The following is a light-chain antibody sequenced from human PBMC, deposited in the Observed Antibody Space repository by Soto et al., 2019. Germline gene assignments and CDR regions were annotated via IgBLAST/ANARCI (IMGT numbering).Light chain of an antibody. Sequence: EIVLTQSPGTLSSSPGERATLSCRASQSVSSTYLAWYQRKPGQAPRLLIYGASSRATGIPDRFSGSGSGTDFTLTISRLEPEDFAVYYCQQYGSSPQTFGQGTKLEIK. V-gene: IGKV3-20*01. CDR3: QQYGSSPQT. J-gene: IGKJ2*01. CDR1: QSVSSTY. CDR2: GAS.